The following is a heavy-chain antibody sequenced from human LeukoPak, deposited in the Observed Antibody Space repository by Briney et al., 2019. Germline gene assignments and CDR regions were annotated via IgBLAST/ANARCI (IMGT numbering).Heavy chain of an antibody. Sequence: PSETLSLTCTVTGGTNSSYYWSWIRQPPWKGLEWIAYISDIGSINYNPSLKSQVTISLDTFKIQFSLKLSSVTAAGAAVYYCAGHHPRNAVDFWGQGTLVTVFS. CDR2: ISDIGSI. V-gene: IGHV4-59*08. CDR1: GGTNSSYY. J-gene: IGHJ4*02. D-gene: IGHD2-8*01. CDR3: AGHHPRNAVDF.